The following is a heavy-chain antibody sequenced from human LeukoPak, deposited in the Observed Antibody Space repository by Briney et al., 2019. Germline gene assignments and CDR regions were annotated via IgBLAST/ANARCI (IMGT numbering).Heavy chain of an antibody. D-gene: IGHD2-21*02. CDR2: IGGSSTYI. CDR3: VRDDCGGDCLGAQH. V-gene: IGHV3-21*01. J-gene: IGHJ1*01. Sequence: GGSLRLSCAASGFTFSSYTMNWVRQAPGKGLEWISSIGGSSTYIYQADSLKGRFTISRDNAKNSLYLQMNSLRIDDTAVYYCVRDDCGGDCLGAQHWGQGTLVTVSS. CDR1: GFTFSSYT.